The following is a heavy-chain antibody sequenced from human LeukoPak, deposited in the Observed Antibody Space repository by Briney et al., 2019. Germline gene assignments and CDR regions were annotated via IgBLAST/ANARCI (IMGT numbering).Heavy chain of an antibody. V-gene: IGHV1-8*01. CDR1: GYTFTSYD. CDR3: ARDSLNNYYYYYYMDV. CDR2: MNPNSGNT. D-gene: IGHD5-18*01. J-gene: IGHJ6*03. Sequence: ASVKVSCKASGYTFTSYDINWVRQATGQGLEWMGWMNPNSGNTGYAQKFQGRVTMTRTTSISTAYMELSSLRSGDTAVYYCARDSLNNYYYYYYMDVWGKGTTVTVSS.